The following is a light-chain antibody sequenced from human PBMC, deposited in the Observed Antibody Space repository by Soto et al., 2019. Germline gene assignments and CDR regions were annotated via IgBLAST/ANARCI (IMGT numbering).Light chain of an antibody. CDR3: AAWDDSLNGYV. CDR1: SSNIGSNT. J-gene: IGLJ1*01. Sequence: QSVLTQPPSASGTPGQRVTVSCSGGSSNIGSNTVNWYQQLPGTAPKLLIYNNDQRPSGVPDRFSGSKSGTSASLAISGLQSDDEAHYYCAAWDDSLNGYVFATGTKVTVL. CDR2: NND. V-gene: IGLV1-44*01.